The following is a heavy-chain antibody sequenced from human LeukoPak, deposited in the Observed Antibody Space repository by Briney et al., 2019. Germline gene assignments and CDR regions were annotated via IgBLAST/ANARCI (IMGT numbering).Heavy chain of an antibody. CDR2: IYYSGTT. CDR1: GGSISSSTYY. V-gene: IGHV4-39*01. Sequence: SDTLSLTCTVSGGSISSSTYYWGWIRQPPGKGLEWIGSIYYSGTTYYNPSLKSRVTISVDMSKNQFSLKLSSVTAADTAVYYCARQDNYYFDYWGQGILVTVSS. D-gene: IGHD1-20*01. CDR3: ARQDNYYFDY. J-gene: IGHJ4*02.